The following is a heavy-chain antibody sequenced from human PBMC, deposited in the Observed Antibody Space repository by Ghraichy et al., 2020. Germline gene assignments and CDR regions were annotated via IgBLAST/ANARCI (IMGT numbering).Heavy chain of an antibody. CDR1: GFTFSSYG. Sequence: LTCAASGFTFSSYGMHWVRQAPGKGLEWVAVIWYDGSNKYYADSVKGRFTISRDNSKNTLYLQMNSLRAEDTAVYYCARYCTNGVCLGNDYYYGMDVWGQGTTVTVSS. J-gene: IGHJ6*02. CDR2: IWYDGSNK. CDR3: ARYCTNGVCLGNDYYYGMDV. V-gene: IGHV3-33*01. D-gene: IGHD2-8*01.